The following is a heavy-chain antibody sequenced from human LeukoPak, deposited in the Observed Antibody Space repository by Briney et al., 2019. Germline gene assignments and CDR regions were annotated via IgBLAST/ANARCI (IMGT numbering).Heavy chain of an antibody. J-gene: IGHJ4*02. Sequence: PSETLSLTCTVSGGSISSYYWGWIRQPPGKGLEWIGSIYHSGSTYYNPSLKSRVTISVDTSKNQFSLKLSSVTAADTAVYYCARDLIMITFGGVIDPLDYWGQGTLVTVSS. V-gene: IGHV4-38-2*02. CDR2: IYHSGST. CDR3: ARDLIMITFGGVIDPLDY. CDR1: GGSISSYY. D-gene: IGHD3-16*02.